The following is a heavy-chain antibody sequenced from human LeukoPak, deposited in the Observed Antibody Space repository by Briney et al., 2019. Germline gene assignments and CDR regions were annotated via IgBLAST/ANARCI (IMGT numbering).Heavy chain of an antibody. D-gene: IGHD1-26*01. V-gene: IGHV4-4*07. CDR2: IYTSGST. Sequence: SSETLSLTCTFSGGSISSYYWSWIRQPAGKGLEWIGRIYTSGSTNYNPSLKSRVTMSVDTSKNQFSLKLSSVTAADTAVYYCARARGGGARPNWFDPWGQGTLVTVSS. CDR3: ARARGGGARPNWFDP. J-gene: IGHJ5*02. CDR1: GGSISSYY.